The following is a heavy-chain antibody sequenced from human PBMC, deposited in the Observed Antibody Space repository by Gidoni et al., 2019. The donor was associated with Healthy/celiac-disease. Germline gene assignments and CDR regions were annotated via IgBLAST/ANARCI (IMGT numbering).Heavy chain of an antibody. CDR2: INHSGST. V-gene: IGHV4-34*01. CDR1: GGAFSGYY. D-gene: IGHD3-3*01. Sequence: QVQLQQWGAGLLKPSETLSRTCAGYGGAFSGYYWGWIRQPPGKGLEWIGEINHSGSTNYNPSLKSRVTISVDTSNHQFSLKLSSVTAADTAVYYCARTPYYDFWCGYYIKTYYYYGMDVWGQGTTVTVSS. CDR3: ARTPYYDFWCGYYIKTYYYYGMDV. J-gene: IGHJ6*02.